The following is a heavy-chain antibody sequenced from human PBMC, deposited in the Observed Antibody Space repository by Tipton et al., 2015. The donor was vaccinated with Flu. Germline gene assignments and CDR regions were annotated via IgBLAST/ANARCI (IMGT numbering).Heavy chain of an antibody. CDR3: ARMSSRVFDY. CDR2: TYYRSEWYN. J-gene: IGHJ4*02. CDR1: GDSVSSNSVA. Sequence: LVKPTQTLSLTCAISGDSVSSNSVAWNWVRQSPSRGLEWLGMTYYRSEWYNEYAVSVKGRITINADTSKNQFSLHLNSVIPEDTAVYYCARMSSRVFDYWGQGTLVTVSS. D-gene: IGHD5-24*01. V-gene: IGHV6-1*01.